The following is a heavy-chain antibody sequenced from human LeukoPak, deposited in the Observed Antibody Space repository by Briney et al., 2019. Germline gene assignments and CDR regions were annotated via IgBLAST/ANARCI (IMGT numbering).Heavy chain of an antibody. V-gene: IGHV3-30*18. CDR3: AKEAAFGGMGGAYYFDY. J-gene: IGHJ4*02. CDR1: GFTFSGYV. CDR2: ISYDGSNK. D-gene: IGHD1-26*01. Sequence: GGSLRLSCAASGFTFSGYVMHWVRQAPGKGLEWVAVISYDGSNKYYADSVKGRFTISRDNSKNTLYLQMNSLRAEDTAVYYCAKEAAFGGMGGAYYFDYWGQGTLVTVSS.